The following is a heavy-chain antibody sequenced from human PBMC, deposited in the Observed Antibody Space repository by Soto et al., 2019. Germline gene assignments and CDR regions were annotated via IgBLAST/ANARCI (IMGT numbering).Heavy chain of an antibody. Sequence: GASLKISGKGSGYSFTSYWIGWVRQMPGKGLEWMGMIDPSDSDTNYSPSFQGHVTISADKSISTAYLQWSSLKASDTAMYYCARAFYGSGSYYSWVLDYWGQGTLVTVSS. D-gene: IGHD3-10*01. J-gene: IGHJ4*02. CDR1: GYSFTSYW. CDR3: ARAFYGSGSYYSWVLDY. CDR2: IDPSDSDT. V-gene: IGHV5-10-1*01.